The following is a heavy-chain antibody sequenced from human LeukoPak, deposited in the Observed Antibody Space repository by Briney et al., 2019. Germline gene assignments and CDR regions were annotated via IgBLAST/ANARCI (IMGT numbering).Heavy chain of an antibody. Sequence: SETLSLTCTVSGGSISSSSYSWGWIRQPPGKGLEWIGRIYYSGSTYYNPSLKSRITISVDTSKNQFSLNLSSVTAAGTAVYYCARLEYYYQHCFDYWGQGTLVTVSS. J-gene: IGHJ4*02. D-gene: IGHD3-10*01. V-gene: IGHV4-39*01. CDR1: GGSISSSSYS. CDR2: IYYSGST. CDR3: ARLEYYYQHCFDY.